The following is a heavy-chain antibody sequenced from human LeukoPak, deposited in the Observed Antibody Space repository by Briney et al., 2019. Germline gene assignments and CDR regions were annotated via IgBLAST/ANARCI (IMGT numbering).Heavy chain of an antibody. CDR1: GGSFSGYY. CDR2: INHSGST. J-gene: IGHJ4*02. V-gene: IGHV4-34*01. Sequence: SETLSLTCAVYGGSFSGYYWSWIRQPPGKGLEWIGEINHSGSTNYNPSPKSRVTISVDTSKNQFSLKLSSVTAADTAVYYCASTPTRTYYYDSSGYIKSEYYFDYWGQGTLVTVSS. CDR3: ASTPTRTYYYDSSGYIKSEYYFDY. D-gene: IGHD3-22*01.